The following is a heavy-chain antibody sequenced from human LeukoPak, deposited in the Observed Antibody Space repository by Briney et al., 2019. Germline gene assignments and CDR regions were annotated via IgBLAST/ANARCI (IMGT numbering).Heavy chain of an antibody. CDR2: ISYDGSNK. V-gene: IGHV3-30-3*01. J-gene: IGHJ3*02. D-gene: IGHD3-22*01. CDR3: ARGGELWYYDSSGAAFDI. Sequence: PGRSLRLSCAASGFTFSSYAMHWVRQAPGKGLEWVAVISYDGSNKYYADSVKGRFTISRDNSKNTLYLQMNSLRAEDTAVYYCARGGELWYYDSSGAAFDIWGQGTMVTVSS. CDR1: GFTFSSYA.